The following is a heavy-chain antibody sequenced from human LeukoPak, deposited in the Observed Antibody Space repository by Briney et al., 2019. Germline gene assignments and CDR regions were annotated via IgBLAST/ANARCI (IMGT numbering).Heavy chain of an antibody. D-gene: IGHD6-19*01. CDR3: AKDLYSSGFTQFDY. Sequence: GGSLRLSCAASGFTFSAYAMTWVRQAPGKGLEWVSTITTSGGSTYYADSVKGRFTISRDNSKNTLYLQMNSLRAEDTAVYYCAKDLYSSGFTQFDYWGQGTLVTVSS. J-gene: IGHJ4*02. CDR1: GFTFSAYA. V-gene: IGHV3-23*01. CDR2: ITTSGGST.